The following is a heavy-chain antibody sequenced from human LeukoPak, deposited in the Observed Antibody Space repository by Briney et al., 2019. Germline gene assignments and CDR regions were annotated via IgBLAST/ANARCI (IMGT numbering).Heavy chain of an antibody. V-gene: IGHV4-59*01. Sequence: SETLSLTCTVSGGSISSYYWSWIRQPPGKGLEWIGYIHYSGSTNYSPSLKSRVTISVDTSKNQFSLKLSSVTAADTAVYYCARDRYSSGWYDIDYWGQGTLVTVSS. J-gene: IGHJ4*02. CDR2: IHYSGST. CDR3: ARDRYSSGWYDIDY. CDR1: GGSISSYY. D-gene: IGHD6-19*01.